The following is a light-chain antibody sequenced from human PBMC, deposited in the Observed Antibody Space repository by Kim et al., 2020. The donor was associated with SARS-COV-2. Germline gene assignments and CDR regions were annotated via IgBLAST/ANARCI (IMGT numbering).Light chain of an antibody. V-gene: IGKV3-20*01. J-gene: IGKJ1*01. CDR1: QSVSSSY. CDR3: QQYGSSPQWT. CDR2: GAS. Sequence: PGDRPTLSCRASQSVSSSYLAWYQQKPGQAPRLLIYGASSRATGIPDRFSGSGSGTDFTLTISRLEPEDFAVYYCQQYGSSPQWTFGQGTKVDIK.